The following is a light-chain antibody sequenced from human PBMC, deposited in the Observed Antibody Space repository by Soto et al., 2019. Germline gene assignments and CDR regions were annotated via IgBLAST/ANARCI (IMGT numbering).Light chain of an antibody. J-gene: IGLJ1*01. CDR1: SSDVGRYNY. V-gene: IGLV2-14*03. CDR2: DVS. CDR3: SSFTSSSTFV. Sequence: QSALAQPASVSGSRGQSITISCTGTSSDVGRYNYVSWFQQHPGKVPKLIIYDVSNWPSGVSDRFSGSKSGNTASLTISGLHPEDKADYYCSSFTSSSTFVFGTGTKLTVL.